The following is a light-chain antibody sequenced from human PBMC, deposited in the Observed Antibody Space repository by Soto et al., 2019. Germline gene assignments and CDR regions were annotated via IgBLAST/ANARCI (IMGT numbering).Light chain of an antibody. CDR3: QKYDSSPPIYT. CDR1: QSVSSSY. J-gene: IGKJ2*01. V-gene: IGKV3-20*01. Sequence: EIVLTQSPGTLSLSPGERATLSCRASQSVSSSYLAWYQQKPGQAPRLLIYGASSRATGIPDRFSGSGSGTGFTLTISRLESENFAVYYGQKYDSSPPIYTFGQGTTLEIK. CDR2: GAS.